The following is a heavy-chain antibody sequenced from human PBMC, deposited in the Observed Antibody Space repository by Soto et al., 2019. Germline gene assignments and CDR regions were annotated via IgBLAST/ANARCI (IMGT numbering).Heavy chain of an antibody. D-gene: IGHD3-22*01. Sequence: ASVKVSCKASGYTFTSYYMHWVRQAPGQGLEWMGIINPSGGSTSYAQKFQGRVTMTRDTSTSTVYMELSSLRSEDTAVYYCARDFGYYDSSGYPDYPYYFDYWGQGTLVTVSS. J-gene: IGHJ4*02. V-gene: IGHV1-46*01. CDR2: INPSGGST. CDR3: ARDFGYYDSSGYPDYPYYFDY. CDR1: GYTFTSYY.